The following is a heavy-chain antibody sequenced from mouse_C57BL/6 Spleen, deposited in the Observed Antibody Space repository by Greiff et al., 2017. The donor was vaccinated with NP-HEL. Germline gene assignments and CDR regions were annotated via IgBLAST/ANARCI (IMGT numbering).Heavy chain of an antibody. V-gene: IGHV1-81*01. J-gene: IGHJ1*03. CDR3: ARSPYYYGSSWYFDV. CDR2: IYPRSGNT. D-gene: IGHD1-1*01. CDR1: GYTFTSYG. Sequence: VNVVESGAELARPGASVKLSCKASGYTFTSYGISWVKQRTGQGLEWIGEIYPRSGNTYYNEKFKGKATLTADKSSSTAYMELRSLTSEDSAVYFCARSPYYYGSSWYFDVWGTGTTVTVSS.